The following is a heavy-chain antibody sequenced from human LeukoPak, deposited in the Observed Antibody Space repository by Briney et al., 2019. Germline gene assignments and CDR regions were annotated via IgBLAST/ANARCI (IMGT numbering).Heavy chain of an antibody. CDR1: GYTFSSYY. J-gene: IGHJ5*02. D-gene: IGHD3-22*01. CDR2: IKPSGGST. V-gene: IGHV1-46*01. Sequence: ASVKVSCKASGYTFSSYYMHWVRQAPGQGLEWMGIIKPSGGSTSYAQRFQGRVTMTRDTSTSTVYMELSSLRPEDTAVYYCARADSGGDSSGYKWFHPWGQGTLVTVSS. CDR3: ARADSGGDSSGYKWFHP.